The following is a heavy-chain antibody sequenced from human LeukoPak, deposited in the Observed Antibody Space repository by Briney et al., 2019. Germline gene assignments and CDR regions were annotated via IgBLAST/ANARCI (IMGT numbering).Heavy chain of an antibody. CDR3: AKEGRSTTPGY. J-gene: IGHJ4*02. CDR1: GFTVSSNY. V-gene: IGHV3-53*01. D-gene: IGHD2-2*01. CDR2: IYSGGST. Sequence: TGGSLRLSCAASGFTVSSNYMSWVRQAPGKGLEWVSVIYSGGSTYYTDSVQGRFTISRDNAKNLLYLQMNSLRAEDTAVYYCAKEGRSTTPGYWGQGTLVTVSS.